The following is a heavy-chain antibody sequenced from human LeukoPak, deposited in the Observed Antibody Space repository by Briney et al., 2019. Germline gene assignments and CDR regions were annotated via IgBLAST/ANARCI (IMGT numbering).Heavy chain of an antibody. CDR3: ARGHLSDYSNYDWFDP. D-gene: IGHD4-11*01. Sequence: GASVKVSCKASGYTFTSYDINWVRQATGQGLEWMGWMNPNSGNTGYAQKFQGRVTMTRNTSISTAYMELSSLRSEDTAVYYCARGHLSDYSNYDWFDPWGQGTLVTVSS. CDR1: GYTFTSYD. CDR2: MNPNSGNT. V-gene: IGHV1-8*01. J-gene: IGHJ5*02.